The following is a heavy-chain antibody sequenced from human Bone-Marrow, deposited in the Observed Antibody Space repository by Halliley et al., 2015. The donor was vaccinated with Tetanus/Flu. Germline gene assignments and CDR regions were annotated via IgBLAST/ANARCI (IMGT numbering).Heavy chain of an antibody. J-gene: IGHJ5*02. CDR3: ARVERWFDP. Sequence: KGLEWVAAIWSDGSNKYYGDSVKGRFTISRDNSKNTVYLQMNSLRVADTAVYYCARVERWFDPWGQGTLVTVSS. V-gene: IGHV3-33*01. CDR2: IWSDGSNK.